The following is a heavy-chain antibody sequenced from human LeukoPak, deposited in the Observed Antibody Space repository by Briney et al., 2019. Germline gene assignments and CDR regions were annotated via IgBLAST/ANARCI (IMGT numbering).Heavy chain of an antibody. CDR1: GGSFSGYY. Sequence: SETLSLTCSVYGGSFSGYYWSWIRPPPGKGLEWIGEINHSGSTNYNPSLKSRVTISVDTSNNQFSLKLSSVTAADTAVYYCARVDYEPFYFDYWGQGTLVTVSS. V-gene: IGHV4-34*01. CDR3: ARVDYEPFYFDY. J-gene: IGHJ4*02. CDR2: INHSGST. D-gene: IGHD4-17*01.